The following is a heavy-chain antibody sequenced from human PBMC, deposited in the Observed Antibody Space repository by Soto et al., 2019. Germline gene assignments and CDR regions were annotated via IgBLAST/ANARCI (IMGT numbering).Heavy chain of an antibody. CDR2: IKQAGREK. V-gene: IGHV3-7*01. J-gene: IGHJ4*02. CDR1: GFTFSSYW. CDR3: ARGRGCSSGCHNFDY. D-gene: IGHD6-25*01. Sequence: EVQLVESAGGLVQPGGSLRLSCAASGFTFSSYWMSWVRQAPGKGLEWVANIKQAGREKYCVDSVKGRFTISRDNAKNSLYVQMNSLRAEDTAVYYCARGRGCSSGCHNFDYWGERTLVTVSS.